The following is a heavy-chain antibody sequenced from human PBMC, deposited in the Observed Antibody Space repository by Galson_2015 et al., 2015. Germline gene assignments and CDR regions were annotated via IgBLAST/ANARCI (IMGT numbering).Heavy chain of an antibody. CDR2: INSDGSST. CDR3: ARADYGDYGGYYYYMDV. V-gene: IGHV3-74*01. CDR1: GFTFSSYW. Sequence: SLRLSCAASGFTFSSYWMHWVRQAPGKGLVWVSSINSDGSSTSYADSVKGRFTISRDNAKNTLYLQMNSLRAEDTAVYYCARADYGDYGGYYYYMDVWGKGTTVTVSS. J-gene: IGHJ6*03. D-gene: IGHD4-17*01.